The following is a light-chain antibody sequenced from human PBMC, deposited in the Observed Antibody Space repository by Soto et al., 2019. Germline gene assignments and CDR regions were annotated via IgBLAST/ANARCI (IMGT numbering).Light chain of an antibody. Sequence: DIQMTQSPSTLSASVGDRVTITCRASQSISSWLAWYHQKPGKAPDLLIYKASNLETGVPGRFSGSGSGTESTLTISSLQPDDFATYYCQQYSTYPLTFGGGTKVEIK. CDR3: QQYSTYPLT. CDR1: QSISSW. J-gene: IGKJ4*01. CDR2: KAS. V-gene: IGKV1-5*03.